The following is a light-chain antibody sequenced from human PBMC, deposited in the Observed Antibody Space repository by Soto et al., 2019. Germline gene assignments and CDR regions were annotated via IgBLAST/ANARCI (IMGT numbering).Light chain of an antibody. CDR1: QSVSSN. CDR3: QQYNNWPPTNT. Sequence: EIVMTQSPATLSASPGERATLSCTASQSVSSNLAWYQQKPGQAPRLLIYGASTRATGIPARFSGSGSGTEFTLSISSRQSEDFAVYYCQQYNNWPPTNTFGQGAKLEIK. CDR2: GAS. J-gene: IGKJ2*01. V-gene: IGKV3-15*01.